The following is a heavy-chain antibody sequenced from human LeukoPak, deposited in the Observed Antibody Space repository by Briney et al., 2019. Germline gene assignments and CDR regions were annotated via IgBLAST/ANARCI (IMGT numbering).Heavy chain of an antibody. CDR1: GLTVSNHW. CDR3: VRGQTSLDNWFDP. V-gene: IGHV3-7*01. CDR2: IKQERGQE. Sequence: GGSLRLSCVASGLTVSNHWMSWVRQAPGKGLEWVANIKQERGQEYYVDSVKGRFTISRDNAKNSLSLQMTSLRADDSAVYYCVRGQTSLDNWFDPWGQGTLVIVSS. J-gene: IGHJ5*02.